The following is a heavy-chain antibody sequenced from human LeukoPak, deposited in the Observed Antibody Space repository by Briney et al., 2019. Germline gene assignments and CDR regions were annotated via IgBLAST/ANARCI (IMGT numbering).Heavy chain of an antibody. CDR3: ARRGTDAFDI. CDR2: IIPIFGTA. Sequence: ASVKVPCKASGGTFSSYAISWVRQAPGQGLEWMGGIIPIFGTANYAQKFQGRVTITADESTSTAYMELSSLRSEDTAVYYCARRGTDAFDIWGQGTMVTVSS. J-gene: IGHJ3*02. V-gene: IGHV1-69*13. D-gene: IGHD3-16*01. CDR1: GGTFSSYA.